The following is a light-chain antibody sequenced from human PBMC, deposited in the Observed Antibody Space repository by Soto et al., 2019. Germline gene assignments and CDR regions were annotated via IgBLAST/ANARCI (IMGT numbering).Light chain of an antibody. CDR3: CSYAGSSTHVV. Sequence: QSALTQPASVSGSPGQSITISCTGASSDVGVYNLVSWYQQHPGKAPKVMIYEVSKRPSGVSNRFSGYKSGNTASLTISGLQAEDEADYYCCSYAGSSTHVVFGGVTKLTVL. CDR1: SSDVGVYNL. CDR2: EVS. J-gene: IGLJ2*01. V-gene: IGLV2-23*02.